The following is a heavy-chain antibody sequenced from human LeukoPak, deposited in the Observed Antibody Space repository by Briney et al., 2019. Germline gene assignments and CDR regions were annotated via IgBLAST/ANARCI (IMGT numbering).Heavy chain of an antibody. V-gene: IGHV3-21*01. Sequence: PGGSLRLSCAASGFTFSSYSMNWVRQAPGKELEWVSSISSSSSYIYYADSVKGRFTISRDNAKNSLYLQMNSLRAEDTAVYYCARGSIPYSSSSEGWHYYYYMDVWGKGTTVTVSS. J-gene: IGHJ6*03. CDR1: GFTFSSYS. CDR3: ARGSIPYSSSSEGWHYYYYMDV. D-gene: IGHD6-6*01. CDR2: ISSSSSYI.